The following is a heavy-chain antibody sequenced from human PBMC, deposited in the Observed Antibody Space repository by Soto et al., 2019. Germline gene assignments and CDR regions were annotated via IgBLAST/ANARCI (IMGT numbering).Heavy chain of an antibody. CDR1: GYAFTSYW. CDR2: IYPGDSDT. V-gene: IGHV5-51*01. J-gene: IGHJ5*02. Sequence: GESLKISCTASGYAFTSYWIAWVRQMPGKGLEWMGIIYPGDSDTRYSPSFQGQVTISVDKSITTAYLQWSSLKASDTAMYYCAGGYCTTTICDPWFDPWGQGTLVTVS. CDR3: AGGYCTTTICDPWFDP. D-gene: IGHD2-2*01.